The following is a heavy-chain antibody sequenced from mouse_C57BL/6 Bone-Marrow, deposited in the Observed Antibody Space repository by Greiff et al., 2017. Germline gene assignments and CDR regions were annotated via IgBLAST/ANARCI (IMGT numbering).Heavy chain of an antibody. V-gene: IGHV5-15*01. D-gene: IGHD1-1*01. CDR3: AAYCSSYYAMDY. CDR2: ISNLAYSI. J-gene: IGHJ4*01. Sequence: EVHLVESGGGLVQPGGSLKLSCAASGFTFSDYGMAWVRQAPRKGPEWVAFISNLAYSIYYADTVTGRFTISRENAKNTLYLEMSSLRSEDTAMYYCAAYCSSYYAMDYWGQGTSVTVSS. CDR1: GFTFSDYG.